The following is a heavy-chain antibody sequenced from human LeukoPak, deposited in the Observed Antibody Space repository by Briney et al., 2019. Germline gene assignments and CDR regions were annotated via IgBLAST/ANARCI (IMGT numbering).Heavy chain of an antibody. V-gene: IGHV4-59*12. CDR2: SHSSGGT. J-gene: IGHJ5*02. CDR1: GGSISDYY. Sequence: SETLSLTCTISGGSISDYYWGWIRQPPGKGLAWIGYSHSSGGTNYNSSLKSRVTISLDTSKNDFSLRLSSVTAADTAVYYCARDKGQYGSGTRGFTWFDPWGQGTLVTVSS. CDR3: ARDKGQYGSGTRGFTWFDP. D-gene: IGHD3-10*01.